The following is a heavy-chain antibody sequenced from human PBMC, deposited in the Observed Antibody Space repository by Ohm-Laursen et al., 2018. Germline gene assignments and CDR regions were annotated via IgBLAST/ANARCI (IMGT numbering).Heavy chain of an antibody. CDR2: ISGSGGST. CDR1: GFIFRNFG. J-gene: IGHJ4*02. V-gene: IGHV3-23*01. Sequence: SLRLSCAASGFIFRNFGMHWVRQAPGKGLEWVSAISGSGGSTYYADSVKGRFTISRDNSKNTLYLQMNSLRAEDTAVYYCARHDGYGRWGQGTRVTVSS. CDR3: ARHDGYGR. D-gene: IGHD5-24*01.